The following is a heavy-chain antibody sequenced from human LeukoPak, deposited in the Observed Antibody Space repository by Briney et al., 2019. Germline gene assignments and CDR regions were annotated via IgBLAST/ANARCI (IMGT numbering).Heavy chain of an antibody. V-gene: IGHV3-43*02. CDR1: GFTFADYA. CDR3: AKTRRSATEYGEFDY. CDR2: ICRDGRIT. Sequence: GGCLRLSCATSGFTFADYAMHWVRQAPGKGPEWVSGICRDGRITYYADSVKGRFAISRDNNKRSLYLQMNRLRTEDTALYYCAKTRRSATEYGEFDYWGQGTLVTVSS. J-gene: IGHJ4*02. D-gene: IGHD4/OR15-4a*01.